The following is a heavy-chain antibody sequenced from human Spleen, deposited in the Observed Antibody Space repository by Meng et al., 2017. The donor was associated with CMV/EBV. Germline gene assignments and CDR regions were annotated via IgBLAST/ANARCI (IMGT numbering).Heavy chain of an antibody. D-gene: IGHD3-16*01. J-gene: IGHJ4*02. Sequence: GGSLRLSCAASGFTFSSYEVNWVRQAPGKGLEWVSYISRSGTKYYTDSAKGRFTIFRDHATNSLYLQMNSLRAEDTAVYYCARATGLRYDYLDYWGQGTLVTVSS. CDR1: GFTFSSYE. CDR3: ARATGLRYDYLDY. V-gene: IGHV3-48*03. CDR2: ISRSGTK.